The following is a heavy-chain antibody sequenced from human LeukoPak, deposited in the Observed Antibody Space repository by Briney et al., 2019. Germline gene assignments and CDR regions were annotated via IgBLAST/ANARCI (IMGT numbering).Heavy chain of an antibody. V-gene: IGHV4-34*01. CDR3: ARGAQQKLVRGWFDP. CDR1: GFTFSSYA. Sequence: GSLRLSCAASGFTFSSYAMSWVRQAPVKGLEWIGEINHSGSTNYNPSLKSRVTISVDTSKNQFSLKLSSVTAADTAVYYCARGAQQKLVRGWFDPWGQGTLVTVSS. D-gene: IGHD6-13*01. J-gene: IGHJ5*02. CDR2: INHSGST.